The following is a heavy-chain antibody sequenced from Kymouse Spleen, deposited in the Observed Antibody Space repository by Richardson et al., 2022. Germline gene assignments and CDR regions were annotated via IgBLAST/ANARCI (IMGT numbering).Heavy chain of an antibody. Sequence: QVQLQESGPGLVKPSETLSLTCTVSGGSISSYYWSWIRQPPGKGLEWIGYIYYSGSTNYNPSLKSRVTISVDTSKNQFSLKLSSVTAADTAVYYCARELDSLGWFDPWGQGTLVTVSS. CDR3: ARELDSLGWFDP. J-gene: IGHJ5*02. CDR2: IYYSGST. V-gene: IGHV4-59*01. D-gene: IGHD5-18,IGHD2-21*02,IGHD3-10*01. CDR1: GGSISSYY.